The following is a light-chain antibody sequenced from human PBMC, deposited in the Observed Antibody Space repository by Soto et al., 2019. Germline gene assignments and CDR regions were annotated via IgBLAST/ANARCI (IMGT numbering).Light chain of an antibody. CDR1: RSDVGSYNL. J-gene: IGLJ1*01. V-gene: IGLV2-23*03. CDR2: EGS. Sequence: QSVLPQPASVSGSPGQSITISCTGTRSDVGSYNLVSWYQQHPGKAPKLMIYEGSKRPSGVSNRFSGSKSGNTASLTISGLQAEDEADYYCCSYAGSSTFFYVFGTGTKVTVL. CDR3: CSYAGSSTFFYV.